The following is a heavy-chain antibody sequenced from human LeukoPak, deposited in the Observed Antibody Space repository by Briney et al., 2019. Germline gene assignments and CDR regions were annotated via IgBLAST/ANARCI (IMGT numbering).Heavy chain of an antibody. CDR2: INHSGST. J-gene: IGHJ4*02. CDR3: ARESEEVDY. CDR1: GGSFSGYY. Sequence: KPSETLSLTCAVYGGSFSGYYWSWIRQPPGKGLEWIGEINHSGSTNYNPSHKSRVTISVDTSKNQFSLKLSSVTAADTAVYYCARESEEVDYWGQGTLVTVSS. V-gene: IGHV4-34*01.